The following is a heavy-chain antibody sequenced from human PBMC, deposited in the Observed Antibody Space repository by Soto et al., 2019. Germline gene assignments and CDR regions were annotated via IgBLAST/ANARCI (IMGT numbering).Heavy chain of an antibody. CDR3: ARVYQYYYDSSGYPWAFDI. CDR1: GFTFSIYS. V-gene: IGHV3-21*01. D-gene: IGHD3-22*01. Sequence: GGSLRLSCAASGFTFSIYSMNWVLQAQGKGLEWVSSISSSSSYIYYADSVKGRFTISRDNAKNSLYLQMNSLRAEDTAVYYCARVYQYYYDSSGYPWAFDIWGQGTMVTVSS. J-gene: IGHJ3*02. CDR2: ISSSSSYI.